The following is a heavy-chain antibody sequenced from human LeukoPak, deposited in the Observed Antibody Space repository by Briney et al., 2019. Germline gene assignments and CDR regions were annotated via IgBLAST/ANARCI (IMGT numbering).Heavy chain of an antibody. CDR2: INHSGST. CDR3: ARVAIVVVVAASFPNGVFFGPTNYYYYYMDV. D-gene: IGHD2-15*01. J-gene: IGHJ6*03. Sequence: SETLSLTCAVYGGSFSGYYWSWGRQPPGKGVEWGGEINHSGSTNYNPSRKSRVTISVETSKKQFSLKKSSVTAADTAVYYCARVAIVVVVAASFPNGVFFGPTNYYYYYMDVWGKGTTVTVSS. V-gene: IGHV4-34*01. CDR1: GGSFSGYY.